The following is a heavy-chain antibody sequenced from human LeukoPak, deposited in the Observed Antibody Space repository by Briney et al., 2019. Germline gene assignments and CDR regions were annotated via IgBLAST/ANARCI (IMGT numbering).Heavy chain of an antibody. D-gene: IGHD6-19*01. J-gene: IGHJ4*02. V-gene: IGHV3-64D*06. CDR3: IKDRGSSGWEFDS. CDR2: ISGNGVAT. Sequence: GGSQRLSCSASGFVFSDYAMHWARQAPGKGLEYLSGISGNGVATYYVDSVQGRFTVSRDNSKTTLYLQINSLRREDTAFYYFIKDRGSSGWEFDSWGQGTLLTVSS. CDR1: GFVFSDYA.